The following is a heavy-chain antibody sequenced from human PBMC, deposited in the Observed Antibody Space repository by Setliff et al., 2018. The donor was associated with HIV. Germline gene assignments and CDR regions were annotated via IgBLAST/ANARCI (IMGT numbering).Heavy chain of an antibody. J-gene: IGHJ5*02. Sequence: ASETLSLTCAVYGESFSSYYWNWIRQPPGKGLEWIGEFSPTGSPTYNPSLESRVTISVDTSKNQCSLKLRSLTAADTAIYYCARGAPRGRLRFPNWFDPWGQGTLVTVSS. V-gene: IGHV4-34*01. CDR1: GESFSSYY. CDR3: ARGAPRGRLRFPNWFDP. CDR2: FSPTGSP. D-gene: IGHD5-12*01.